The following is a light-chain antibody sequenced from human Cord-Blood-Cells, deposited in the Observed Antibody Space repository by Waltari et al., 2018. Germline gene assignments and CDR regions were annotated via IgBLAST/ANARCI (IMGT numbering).Light chain of an antibody. CDR3: CSYAGSYTYV. Sequence: QSALIPPRPVSGSPGQSVTIPCTGTSTHVGGYNYVSWYQPHPGKAPKLMIYDVSKRPSGVPDRFSGSKSGNTASLTISGLQAEDEADYYCCSYAGSYTYVFGTGTKVTVL. V-gene: IGLV2-11*01. CDR2: DVS. CDR1: STHVGGYNY. J-gene: IGLJ1*01.